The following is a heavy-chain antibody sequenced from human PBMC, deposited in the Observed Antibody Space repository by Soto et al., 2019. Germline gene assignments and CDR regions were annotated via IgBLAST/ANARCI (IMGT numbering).Heavy chain of an antibody. CDR1: GFAFSTYG. V-gene: IGHV3-30*18. D-gene: IGHD6-25*01. J-gene: IGHJ6*02. Sequence: QVQLVESGGGVVQPGRSLRLSCAASGFAFSTYGMHWVRQAPGKGLEWVAVISYDGSNKYYADSVKGRFTISRDNSKNTLYLQMHSMRPEDTAVYYFAKDLLRPGRAYGMDVWGQGTTVTVSS. CDR2: ISYDGSNK. CDR3: AKDLLRPGRAYGMDV.